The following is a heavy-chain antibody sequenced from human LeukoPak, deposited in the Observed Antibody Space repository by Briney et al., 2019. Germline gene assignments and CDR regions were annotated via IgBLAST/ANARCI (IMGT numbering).Heavy chain of an antibody. Sequence: QPGRSLRLSCTASGFTFGDYAMSWVRQAPGKGLEWVGFIRSKAYGGTTEYAASVKGRFTISRDDSKSIAYLQMNSLKTEDTAVYYCTREDRYYYDSSANSDLGYWGRGTLVTVSS. J-gene: IGHJ4*02. V-gene: IGHV3-49*04. CDR2: IRSKAYGGTT. CDR3: TREDRYYYDSSANSDLGY. D-gene: IGHD3-22*01. CDR1: GFTFGDYA.